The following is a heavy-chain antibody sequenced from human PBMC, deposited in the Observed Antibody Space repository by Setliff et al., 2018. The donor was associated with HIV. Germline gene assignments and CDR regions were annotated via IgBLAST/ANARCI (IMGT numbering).Heavy chain of an antibody. Sequence: GGSLRLSCVVSGFTFSNFWMHWVRQAPGKGLVWVSRINSDGSTTDYADSVKGRFTISRDNAKNTLYLQMNSLRADDTAVYYCVRDAHDAAADNWGRGTLVTVSS. D-gene: IGHD6-13*01. V-gene: IGHV3-74*01. J-gene: IGHJ4*02. CDR1: GFTFSNFW. CDR3: VRDAHDAAADN. CDR2: INSDGSTT.